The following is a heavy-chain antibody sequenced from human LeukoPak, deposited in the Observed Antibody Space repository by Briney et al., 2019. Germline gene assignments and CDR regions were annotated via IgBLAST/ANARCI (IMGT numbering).Heavy chain of an antibody. Sequence: GASVKVSCKASGGTFSSYAISWVRQAPGQGLEWMGGIIPIFGTANYVQKFQGRVTITADKSTSTAYMELSSLRSEDTAVYYCARAEDIVVVPAAKNYYYGMDVWGKGTTVTVSS. CDR1: GGTFSSYA. D-gene: IGHD2-2*01. CDR2: IIPIFGTA. CDR3: ARAEDIVVVPAAKNYYYGMDV. J-gene: IGHJ6*04. V-gene: IGHV1-69*06.